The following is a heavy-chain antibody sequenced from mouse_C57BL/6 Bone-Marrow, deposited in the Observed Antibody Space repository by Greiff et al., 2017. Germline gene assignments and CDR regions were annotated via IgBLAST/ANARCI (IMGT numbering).Heavy chain of an antibody. CDR1: GYTFTDYY. CDR2: INPNNGGT. Sequence: EVQLQQSGPELVKPGASVKISCKASGYTFTDYYMNWVKQSHGKSLEWIGDINPNNGGTSYNQKFKGKATLTVDKSSSTAYMELRSLTSEDSAVYYCARCYYSNYGYFDVGGTGTTVTVSS. D-gene: IGHD2-5*01. V-gene: IGHV1-26*01. J-gene: IGHJ1*03. CDR3: ARCYYSNYGYFDV.